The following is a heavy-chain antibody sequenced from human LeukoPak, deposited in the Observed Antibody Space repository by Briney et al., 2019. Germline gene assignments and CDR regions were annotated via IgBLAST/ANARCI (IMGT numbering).Heavy chain of an antibody. J-gene: IGHJ4*02. D-gene: IGHD3-10*01. V-gene: IGHV4-34*01. CDR3: ASISVRGDY. CDR1: GGSFSGYY. CDR2: INHSGST. Sequence: PSETLSLTCAAYGGSFSGYYWSWIRQPPGKGLEWIGEINHSGSTNYNPSLKSRVTISVDTSKNQFSLKLSSVTAADTAVYYCASISVRGDYWGQGTLVTVSS.